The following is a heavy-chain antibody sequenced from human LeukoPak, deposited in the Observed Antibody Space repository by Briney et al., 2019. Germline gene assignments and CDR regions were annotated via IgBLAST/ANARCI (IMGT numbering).Heavy chain of an antibody. J-gene: IGHJ6*04. D-gene: IGHD2-2*01. Sequence: SVKVSRKASGGTFSSYATSWVRQAPGQGLEWMGGIIPIFGTANYAQKFQGRVTITADKSTSTAYMELSSLRSEDTAVYYCAAGHCSSTSCYGGYYYYGMDVWGKGTTVTVSS. CDR2: IIPIFGTA. V-gene: IGHV1-69*06. CDR3: AAGHCSSTSCYGGYYYYGMDV. CDR1: GGTFSSYA.